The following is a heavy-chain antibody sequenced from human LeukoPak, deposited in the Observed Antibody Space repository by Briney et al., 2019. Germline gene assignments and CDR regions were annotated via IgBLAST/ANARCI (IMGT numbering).Heavy chain of an antibody. CDR2: ISYDGSNK. CDR3: ARDPAVLTGYSFNWFDP. CDR1: GFTFSSYA. J-gene: IGHJ5*02. V-gene: IGHV3-30-3*01. D-gene: IGHD3-9*01. Sequence: GGSLRLSCAASGFTFSSYAMHWVRQAPGKGLEWVAVISYDGSNKYYADSVKGRFTISRDNSKNTLYLQMNSLRAEDTAVYYCARDPAVLTGYSFNWFDPWGQGTLVTVSS.